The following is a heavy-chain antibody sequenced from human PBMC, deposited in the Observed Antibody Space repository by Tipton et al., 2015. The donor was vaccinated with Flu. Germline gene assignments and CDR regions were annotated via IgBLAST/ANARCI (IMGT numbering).Heavy chain of an antibody. D-gene: IGHD5-18*01. CDR2: ISSSGSTI. Sequence: SLRLSCAASGFTLSTYEMNWVRQAPGKGLEWVSYISSSGSTIYYADSVKGRFTISRDNAKNSLYLQMNSLRAEDTAVYYCARVPGYSYGAYYYGMDVWGQGTTVTVSS. V-gene: IGHV3-48*03. CDR3: ARVPGYSYGAYYYGMDV. CDR1: GFTLSTYE. J-gene: IGHJ6*02.